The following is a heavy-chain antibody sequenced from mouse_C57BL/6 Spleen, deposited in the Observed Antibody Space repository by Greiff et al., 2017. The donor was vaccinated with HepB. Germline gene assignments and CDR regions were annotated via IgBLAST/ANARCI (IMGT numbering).Heavy chain of an antibody. CDR3: ARRGNYYGSSYKGFDY. CDR1: GYTFTGYW. D-gene: IGHD1-1*01. V-gene: IGHV1-9*01. J-gene: IGHJ2*01. CDR2: ILPGSGST. Sequence: QVQLKQSGAELMKPGASVKLSCKATGYTFTGYWIEWVKQRPGHGLEWIGEILPGSGSTNYNEKFKGKATFTADTSSNTAYMQLSSLTTEDSAIYYCARRGNYYGSSYKGFDYWGQGTTLTVSS.